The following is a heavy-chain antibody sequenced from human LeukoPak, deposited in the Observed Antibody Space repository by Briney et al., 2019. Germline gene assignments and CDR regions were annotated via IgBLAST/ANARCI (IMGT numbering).Heavy chain of an antibody. D-gene: IGHD4-11*01. CDR2: IYGDGST. CDR1: AFTVSTNY. CDR3: ARINYRAFSI. V-gene: IGHV3-66*01. J-gene: IGHJ3*02. Sequence: GGSLRLSCVASAFTVSTNYMNWVRQAPGKGLEWVSLIYGDGSTYYADSVKGRVTISRDNSKNTVFLQMNSLRAEDTALYYCARINYRAFSIWGQGTMVTVSS.